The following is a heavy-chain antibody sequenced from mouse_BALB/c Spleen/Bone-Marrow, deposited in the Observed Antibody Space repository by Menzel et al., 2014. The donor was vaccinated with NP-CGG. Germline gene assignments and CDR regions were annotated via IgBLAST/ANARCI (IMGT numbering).Heavy chain of an antibody. CDR2: IYPGDGDT. CDR3: ARLGFSFDY. Sequence: VQLPQSGAELVRPGSSVKISCKASGYAFSSYWMNWVQQRPGQGLEWIGQIYPGDGDTNYNGKFKGKATLTADKSSSTVYMQLSSLTSEDSAVDFCARLGFSFDYWGQGTTHTVSS. J-gene: IGHJ2*01. D-gene: IGHD3-1*01. V-gene: IGHV1-80*01. CDR1: GYAFSSYW.